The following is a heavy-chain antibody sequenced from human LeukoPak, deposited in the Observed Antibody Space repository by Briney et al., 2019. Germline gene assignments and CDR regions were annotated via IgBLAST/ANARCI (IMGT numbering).Heavy chain of an antibody. CDR2: ISSSGYTT. CDR1: GFSFSSYA. V-gene: IGHV3-23*01. D-gene: IGHD2-15*01. CDR3: AKEYCSGGSCYSGY. J-gene: IGHJ4*02. Sequence: PGGSLRLSCAASGFSFSSYAMSWVRQAPGKGLEWVSAISSSGYTTYCADSVKGRFSISRDNSKNTVYLQMSSLRGEDTAVYHCAKEYCSGGSCYSGYWGQGALVTVSS.